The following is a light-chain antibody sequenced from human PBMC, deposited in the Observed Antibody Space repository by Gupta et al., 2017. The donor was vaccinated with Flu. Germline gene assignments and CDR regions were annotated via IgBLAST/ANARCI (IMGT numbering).Light chain of an antibody. CDR3: QKYNNRRT. CDR2: ATS. J-gene: IGKJ4*01. CDR1: QSVSNK. Sequence: EILMTQSPSTLSVSPGERATISCRASQSVSNKLAWYQQKPGQAPRLLIHATSTRGTGTTARVSGSGSGTDFTLTSRGLQSEDSAVYYWQKYNNRRTFGGGTKVEIK. V-gene: IGKV3-15*01.